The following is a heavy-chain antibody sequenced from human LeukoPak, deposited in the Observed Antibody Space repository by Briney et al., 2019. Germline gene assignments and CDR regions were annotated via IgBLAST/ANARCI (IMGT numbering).Heavy chain of an antibody. Sequence: PSETLSLTCTVSGYSISSGYYWGWIRQPPGKGLEWIGSIYHSGSTYYNPSLKSRVTISVDTSKNQFSLKLSSVTAADTAVYYCAREGQGRGYSYGFYYFDYWGQGTLVTVSS. J-gene: IGHJ4*02. CDR3: AREGQGRGYSYGFYYFDY. CDR2: IYHSGST. CDR1: GYSISSGYY. D-gene: IGHD5-18*01. V-gene: IGHV4-38-2*02.